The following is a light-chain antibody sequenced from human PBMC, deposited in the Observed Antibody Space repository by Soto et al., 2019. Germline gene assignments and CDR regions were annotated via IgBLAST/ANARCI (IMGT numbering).Light chain of an antibody. CDR2: GAS. V-gene: IGKV3-15*01. CDR1: QTVGDN. Sequence: ETAMTQSPVTLSLSPGERATLSCSASQTVGDNVAWYRQKPGQPPSLLIYGASTRAPGVPARFSGSGSRTDFILTISSLQSEDFGFYYCQQYNNWPLGTFGQGTRVEI. J-gene: IGKJ1*01. CDR3: QQYNNWPLGT.